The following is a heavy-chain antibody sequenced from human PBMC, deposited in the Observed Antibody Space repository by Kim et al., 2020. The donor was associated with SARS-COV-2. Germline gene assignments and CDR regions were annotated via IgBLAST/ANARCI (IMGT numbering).Heavy chain of an antibody. CDR3: ARRRCSGGSCYSEVGAFDI. CDR2: IYYSGST. V-gene: IGHV4-28*01. Sequence: SETLSLTCAVSGYSISSSNWWGWIRQPPGKGLEWIGNIYYSGSTYYNPSLKSRVTMSVDTSKNQFSLKLRSVTAVDTAVYYCARRRCSGGSCYSEVGAFDIWGQGTMVTVSS. CDR1: GYSISSSNW. D-gene: IGHD2-15*01. J-gene: IGHJ3*02.